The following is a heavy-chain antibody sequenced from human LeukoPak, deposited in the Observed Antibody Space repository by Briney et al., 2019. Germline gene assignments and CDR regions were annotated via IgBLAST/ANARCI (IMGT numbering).Heavy chain of an antibody. CDR1: GFTFSSYW. Sequence: GGSLRLSCAASGFTFSSYWMSWVRQAPGKGLEWVANIKQDGSEKYYVDSVKGRFTISRDNAKNSLYLQMNSLRAEDTAVYYCVRVSWADAFDIWGQGTMVTVSS. J-gene: IGHJ3*02. CDR3: VRVSWADAFDI. D-gene: IGHD1-26*01. CDR2: IKQDGSEK. V-gene: IGHV3-7*01.